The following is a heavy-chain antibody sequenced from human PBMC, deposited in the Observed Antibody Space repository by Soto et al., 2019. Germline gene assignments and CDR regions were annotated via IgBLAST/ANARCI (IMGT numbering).Heavy chain of an antibody. V-gene: IGHV1-46*01. J-gene: IGHJ4*02. Sequence: QVQLVQSGAEVKKPGASVKVSCKASGYTFTSYYMHWVRQAPGQGLEWMGIINPSGGSTSYAQKCKGGVTMTRDTSTSTVYMELSSLRSEDTAVDYCARPAPDGYNCLDYWGQGTLVTVSS. CDR3: ARPAPDGYNCLDY. CDR2: INPSGGST. D-gene: IGHD5-12*01. CDR1: GYTFTSYY.